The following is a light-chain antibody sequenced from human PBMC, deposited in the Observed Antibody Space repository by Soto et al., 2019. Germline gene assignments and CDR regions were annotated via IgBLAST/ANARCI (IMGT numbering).Light chain of an antibody. V-gene: IGKV3-11*01. CDR2: DAS. J-gene: IGKJ5*01. CDR1: QSISFY. CDR3: QQRSNWPT. Sequence: EIVLTQSPGTLSLSPGKRATLSCRASQSISFYLTWYQHKPGQAPRLLIYDASNRATGIPARFSGSGYGTDFTLTISSLEPEDFAVYYCQQRSNWPTFGQGTRLEIK.